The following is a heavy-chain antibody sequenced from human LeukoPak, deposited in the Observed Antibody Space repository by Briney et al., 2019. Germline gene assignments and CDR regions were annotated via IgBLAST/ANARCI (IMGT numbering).Heavy chain of an antibody. J-gene: IGHJ6*03. CDR1: GGTFSSYA. CDR3: ARRRDGYNWVIPYYYYMDV. CDR2: IIPIFGTA. Sequence: SVRVSCKASGGTFSSYAISWVRQAPGQGLEWMGGIIPIFGTANYAQKFQGRVTITAGESTSTAYMELSSLRSEDTAVYYCARRRDGYNWVIPYYYYMDVWGKGTTVTVSS. V-gene: IGHV1-69*01. D-gene: IGHD5-24*01.